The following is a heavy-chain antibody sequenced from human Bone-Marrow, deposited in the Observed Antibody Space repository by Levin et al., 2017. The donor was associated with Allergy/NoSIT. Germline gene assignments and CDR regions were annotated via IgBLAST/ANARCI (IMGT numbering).Heavy chain of an antibody. J-gene: IGHJ2*01. CDR2: LYYSGTT. V-gene: IGHV4-59*01. CDR3: ARDMKDYFDI. CDR1: GVSITYDY. Sequence: SQTLSLTCSVSGVSITYDYWSWIRQPPGKGLEWIGYLYYSGTTHYNPSLKSRVTTSVDTSKNQFSLKLRSVTAADTAVYYCARDMKDYFDIWGRGTLVTVSS.